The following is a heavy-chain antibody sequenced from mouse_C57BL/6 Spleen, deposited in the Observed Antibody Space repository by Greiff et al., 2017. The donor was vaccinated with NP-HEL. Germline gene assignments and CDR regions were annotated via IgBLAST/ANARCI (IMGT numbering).Heavy chain of an antibody. CDR3: TNYYGSSPFDY. V-gene: IGHV1-15*01. J-gene: IGHJ2*01. CDR1: GYTFTDYE. D-gene: IGHD1-1*01. CDR2: IDPETGGT. Sequence: QVQLQESGAELVRPGASVTLSCKASGYTFTDYEMHWVKQTPVHGLEWIGAIDPETGGTAYNQKFKGKAILTADKSSSTAYMALRSLTSEDSAVYYCTNYYGSSPFDYWGQGTTLTVSS.